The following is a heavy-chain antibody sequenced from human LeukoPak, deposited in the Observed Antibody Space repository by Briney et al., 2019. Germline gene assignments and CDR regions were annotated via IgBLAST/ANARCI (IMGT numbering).Heavy chain of an antibody. J-gene: IGHJ3*02. Sequence: PSQTLSLTCAVSGGSISSGGYSWSWIRQPPGKGLEWIGYIYHSGSTYYNPSLKSRVTISVDRSKNQFSLKLSSVTAADTAVYYCAREVTIFGVVIGAFDIWGQGTMVTVSS. D-gene: IGHD3-3*01. V-gene: IGHV4-30-2*01. CDR2: IYHSGST. CDR3: AREVTIFGVVIGAFDI. CDR1: GGSISSGGYS.